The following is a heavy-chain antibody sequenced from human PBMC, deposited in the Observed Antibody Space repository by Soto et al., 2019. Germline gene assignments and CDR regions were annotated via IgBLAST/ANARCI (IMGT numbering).Heavy chain of an antibody. CDR1: GGSISSSNW. CDR3: ARDLYYDSSGYYGRDPS. J-gene: IGHJ5*02. CDR2: IYHSGST. Sequence: SETLSLTCAVSGGSISSSNWWSWVRQPPGKGLEWIGEIYHSGSTNYNPSLKSRVTISVDKSKNQFSPKLSSVTAADTAVYYWARDLYYDSSGYYGRDPSWGQGTLVT. D-gene: IGHD3-22*01. V-gene: IGHV4-4*02.